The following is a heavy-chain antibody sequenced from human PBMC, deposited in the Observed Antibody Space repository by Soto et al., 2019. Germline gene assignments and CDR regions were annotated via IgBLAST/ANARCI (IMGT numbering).Heavy chain of an antibody. V-gene: IGHV3-23*01. Sequence: QLLESGGGFVQPGGSLRLSCVASGFTFSNFAMAWVRQAPGKGLEWVSAISGSGDDTFYADSMKGRFTISRDNSKDTLYLQINSLRAEDTAVYYCANPIPKSGTTFGFWGQGTLVTVSS. CDR1: GFTFSNFA. D-gene: IGHD1-1*01. CDR2: ISGSGDDT. J-gene: IGHJ4*02. CDR3: ANPIPKSGTTFGF.